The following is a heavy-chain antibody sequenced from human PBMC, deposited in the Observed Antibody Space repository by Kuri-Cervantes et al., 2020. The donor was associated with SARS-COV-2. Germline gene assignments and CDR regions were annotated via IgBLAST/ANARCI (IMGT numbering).Heavy chain of an antibody. CDR1: GFTFSSYA. CDR3: ARDVEVHGSYTFDL. V-gene: IGHV3-23*01. Sequence: GGSLRLSCEASGFTFSSYAMDWVRQAPGKGLEWVSAISGSGITTFYADSVKVRFTISRDNSRNTLYLQMNSLRAEDTAVYYCARDVEVHGSYTFDLWGQGSLVTVSS. J-gene: IGHJ4*02. CDR2: ISGSGITT. D-gene: IGHD3-10*01.